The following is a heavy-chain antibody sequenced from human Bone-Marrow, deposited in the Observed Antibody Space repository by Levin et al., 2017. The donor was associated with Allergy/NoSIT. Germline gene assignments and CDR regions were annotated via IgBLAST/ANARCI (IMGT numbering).Heavy chain of an antibody. CDR3: AKGDRNSGWNY. V-gene: IGHV3-23*01. D-gene: IGHD6-19*01. J-gene: IGHJ4*02. CDR2: IGGGSNT. Sequence: PGESLKISCATSGFTFRNSVMQWVRQAPGKGLEWVSAIGGGSNTDYADSAKGRFTTSRDNSKNEVYLQMNSLRAEDTAVYYCAKGDRNSGWNYWGQGTLVTVSS. CDR1: GFTFRNSV.